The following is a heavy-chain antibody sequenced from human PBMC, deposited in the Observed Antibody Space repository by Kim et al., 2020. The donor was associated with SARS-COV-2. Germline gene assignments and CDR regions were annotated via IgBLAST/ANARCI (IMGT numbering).Heavy chain of an antibody. Sequence: SFKGRFTISRDNSKNTLYLQMNSLRAEDTAVYYCARETPYGSWSYHIDYWGQGTLVTVSS. D-gene: IGHD3-10*01. CDR3: ARETPYGSWSYHIDY. V-gene: IGHV3-30*07. J-gene: IGHJ4*02.